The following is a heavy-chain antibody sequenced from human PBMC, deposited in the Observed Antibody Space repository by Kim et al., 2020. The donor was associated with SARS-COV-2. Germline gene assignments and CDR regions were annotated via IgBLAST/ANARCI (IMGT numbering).Heavy chain of an antibody. V-gene: IGHV3-23*01. CDR3: VPHSGGWSGC. J-gene: IGHJ4*02. CDR2: ISRSGGGT. Sequence: GGSLRLSCAASGFTFSNYAMDWVRQAPGRGLEWVSSISRSGGGTYYADSVKGRFTISRDTSKNTLYLQMNSLRAEDTAVYYCVPHSGGWSGCWGQGTLVSVSS. D-gene: IGHD6-19*01. CDR1: GFTFSNYA.